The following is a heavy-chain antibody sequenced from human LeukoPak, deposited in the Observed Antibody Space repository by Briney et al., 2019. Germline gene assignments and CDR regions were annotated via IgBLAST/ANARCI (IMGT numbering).Heavy chain of an antibody. J-gene: IGHJ4*02. CDR1: GFSFSSYG. CDR3: ARLFRVVVPAANTHFDY. CDR2: ISYDGSNK. V-gene: IGHV3-30*19. Sequence: GGSLRLSCAASGFSFSSYGMHWVRQAPGKGLEWVAVISYDGSNKYYADSVKGRFTISRDNSMNTLYLQMNSLRAEDTAVYYCARLFRVVVPAANTHFDYWGQGTLVTVSS. D-gene: IGHD2-2*01.